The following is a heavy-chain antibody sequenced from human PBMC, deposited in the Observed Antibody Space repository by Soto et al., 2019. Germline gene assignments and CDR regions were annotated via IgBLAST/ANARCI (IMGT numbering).Heavy chain of an antibody. CDR1: GFTFCSYA. D-gene: IGHD6-19*01. J-gene: IGHJ4*02. CDR3: AKVVGQWLGSYYFDY. Sequence: GGALRISCAASGFTFCSYALRWVRQAPGKGLEWVSAISGSGGSTYYADSVKGRFTISRDNSKNTLYLQMNSLRAEDTAVYYCAKVVGQWLGSYYFDYWGQGTLVTVSS. CDR2: ISGSGGST. V-gene: IGHV3-23*01.